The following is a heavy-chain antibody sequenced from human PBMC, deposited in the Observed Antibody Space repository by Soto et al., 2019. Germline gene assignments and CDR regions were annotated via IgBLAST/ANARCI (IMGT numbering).Heavy chain of an antibody. D-gene: IGHD3-10*01. J-gene: IGHJ4*02. CDR3: ARHNYGSGSTYFDY. CDR2: IYYSGSN. CDR1: GGSISSCY. V-gene: IGHV4-59*08. Sequence: QVQLQESGTGLVKPSETLSLTGTVSGGSISSCYWSWIRQPPGTRLEDVGYIYYSGSNNYNPSLKKRVTISVDTSKNQFSLRLTSMTAPDTAVYYCARHNYGSGSTYFDYWGQGTLVTVSS.